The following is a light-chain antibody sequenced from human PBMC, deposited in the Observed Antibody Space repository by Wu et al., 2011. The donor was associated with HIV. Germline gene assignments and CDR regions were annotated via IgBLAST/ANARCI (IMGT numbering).Light chain of an antibody. CDR2: GAS. J-gene: IGKJ3*01. Sequence: EIVLTQSPGTLSLSPGERATLSCRASQTVSRYLAWYQQKPGQAPRLLIYGASSRATGIPDRFSGSGSGTDFTLTISRLEPEDFAVYYCQQYGSSFTFGPGTKVIS. CDR3: QQYGSSFT. V-gene: IGKV3-20*01. CDR1: QTVSRY.